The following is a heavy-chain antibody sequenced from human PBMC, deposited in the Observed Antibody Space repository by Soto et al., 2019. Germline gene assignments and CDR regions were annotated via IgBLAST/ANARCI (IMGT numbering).Heavy chain of an antibody. D-gene: IGHD3-16*02. CDR3: ARVADHYDYVWGSYRYSFGMDV. J-gene: IGHJ6*02. Sequence: QVQLVQSGAEVKKPGASVKVSCKASGYTXTGYYMHWVRQAPGQXXXXXXXXXXXSGGTNYAQKFQGRVTMTRDTSISTAYMELSRLRSDDTAVYYCARVADHYDYVWGSYRYSFGMDVWGQGTTVTVSS. CDR2: XXXXSGGT. V-gene: IGHV1-2*02. CDR1: GYTXTGYY.